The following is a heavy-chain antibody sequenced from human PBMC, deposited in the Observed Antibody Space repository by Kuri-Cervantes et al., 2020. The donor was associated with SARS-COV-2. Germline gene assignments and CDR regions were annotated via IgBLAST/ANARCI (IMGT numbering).Heavy chain of an antibody. CDR1: GYTFTDYY. V-gene: IGHV1-2*04. CDR2: INPNSGGT. Sequence: ASVKVSCKASGYTFTDYYMHWVRQAPGQGLEWMGWINPNSGGTNYAQKFQGWVAMTRDTSLSTVYMELNRLRSDDTGVYYCARGGAARGVLRFFDWFEAFETWGQGTMVTVSS. CDR3: ARGGAARGVLRFFDWFEAFET. J-gene: IGHJ3*02. D-gene: IGHD3-9*01.